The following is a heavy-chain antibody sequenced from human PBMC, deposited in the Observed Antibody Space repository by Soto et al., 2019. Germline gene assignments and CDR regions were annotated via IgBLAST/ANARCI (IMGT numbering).Heavy chain of an antibody. D-gene: IGHD6-13*01. Sequence: QVQLQESGPGLMKPSETLSLTCTVSGGSITSGGVYWSWIRQHPGKGLEWIGFIYYSVTTYYNPSLKSRATISVDTSKNQFSLKLSSVTAADTAVYYCARQAAAPRGGFDYWGQGTLVTVSS. J-gene: IGHJ4*02. V-gene: IGHV4-31*03. CDR1: GGSITSGGVY. CDR3: ARQAAAPRGGFDY. CDR2: IYYSVTT.